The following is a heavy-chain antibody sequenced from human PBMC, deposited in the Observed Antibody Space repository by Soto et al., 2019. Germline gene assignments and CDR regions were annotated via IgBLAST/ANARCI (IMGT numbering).Heavy chain of an antibody. V-gene: IGHV3-30*18. CDR2: ISYDGSNK. CDR3: AKEYGSSRLSPAFDY. Sequence: QVQLVESGGGVVQPGRSLRLSWAASGFTFSSYGMHWVRQAPGKGLEWVAVISYDGSNKYYADSVKGRFTISRDNSKNTLSLQMNRLRAEDTAVYYCAKEYGSSRLSPAFDYWGQGTLVTVSS. D-gene: IGHD6-13*01. CDR1: GFTFSSYG. J-gene: IGHJ4*02.